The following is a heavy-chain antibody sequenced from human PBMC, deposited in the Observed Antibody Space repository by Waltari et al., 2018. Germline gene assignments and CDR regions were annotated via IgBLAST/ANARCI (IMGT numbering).Heavy chain of an antibody. Sequence: QLQLQESGSGLVKPSQTLSLTCAVSGGSISRGGYSWSWIRQPPGKGLEWIGYIYHSGSTYYDPSLKSRVTISVDRSKNQFSLKLSSVTAADTAVYYCASFRGYSYGLDYWGQGTLVTVSS. V-gene: IGHV4-30-2*01. CDR3: ASFRGYSYGLDY. J-gene: IGHJ4*02. CDR2: IYHSGST. D-gene: IGHD5-18*01. CDR1: GGSISRGGYS.